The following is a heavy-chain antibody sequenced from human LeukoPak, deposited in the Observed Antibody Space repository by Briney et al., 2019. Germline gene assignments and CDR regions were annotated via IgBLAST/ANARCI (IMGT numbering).Heavy chain of an antibody. CDR2: IRYDGSKK. D-gene: IGHD3-9*01. V-gene: IGHV3-30*02. CDR3: ANGYYYNILTGYYKDRHTSFDY. J-gene: IGHJ4*02. Sequence: GGSLRLSCAASGFIFSSYGMHWVRQAPGKGLEWVAFIRYDGSKKYYADSVKGQFTISRDNSKNTLFLQMSSLRPEDTAVYYCANGYYYNILTGYYKDRHTSFDYWGQGTLVTVSS. CDR1: GFIFSSYG.